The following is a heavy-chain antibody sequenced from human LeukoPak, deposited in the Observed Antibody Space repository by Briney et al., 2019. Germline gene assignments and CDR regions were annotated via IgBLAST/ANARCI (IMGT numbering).Heavy chain of an antibody. J-gene: IGHJ3*02. Sequence: PSGTLFLTCAVSGGSISSSNWWSWVRQPPGKGLEWIGEIYHSGSTNYNPSLKSRVTISVDKSKNQFSLKLSSVTAADTAVYYCARDLLSYYDSSGYSIPGAFDIWGQGTMVTVSS. V-gene: IGHV4-4*02. D-gene: IGHD3-22*01. CDR1: GGSISSSNW. CDR2: IYHSGST. CDR3: ARDLLSYYDSSGYSIPGAFDI.